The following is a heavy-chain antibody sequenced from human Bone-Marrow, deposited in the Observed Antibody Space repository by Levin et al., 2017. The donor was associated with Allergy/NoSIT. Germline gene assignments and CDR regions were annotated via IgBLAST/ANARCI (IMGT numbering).Heavy chain of an antibody. CDR2: INPKNGIT. CDR3: TREKWDRAWFDP. CDR1: GYTFTDYP. Sequence: PAASVKVSCKASGYTFTDYPVHWVRQAPGQGLEWMGWINPKNGITYYAPKLHGRVTMTRDTSISSVYMDLTRLTSNDTAVYYCTREKWDRAWFDPWGQGTRVIVS. J-gene: IGHJ5*02. D-gene: IGHD1-26*01. V-gene: IGHV1-2*02.